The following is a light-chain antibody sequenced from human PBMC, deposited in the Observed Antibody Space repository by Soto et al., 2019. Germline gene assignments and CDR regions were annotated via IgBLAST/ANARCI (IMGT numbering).Light chain of an antibody. CDR3: QQYADSPLT. CDR2: GTS. J-gene: IGKJ4*01. Sequence: EVVLTQSPGTLSLSRGERATLSCRASERIYSAYLGWYQQKPGQAPRLLIYGTSSRATGIPDRFSGSGSGTDFTLTISRLEPEDVAVYYCQQYADSPLTFGGGTKVDIK. V-gene: IGKV3-20*01. CDR1: ERIYSAY.